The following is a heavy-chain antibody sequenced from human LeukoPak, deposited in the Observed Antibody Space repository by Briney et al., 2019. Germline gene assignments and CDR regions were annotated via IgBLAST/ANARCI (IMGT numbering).Heavy chain of an antibody. J-gene: IGHJ4*02. D-gene: IGHD3-22*01. Sequence: GGSLRLSCAASGFTFSSYSMNWVRQAPGKGLEWVSSISSSSSYIYYADSVKGRFTISRDNAKNSLYLQMNSLRAEDTAVYYCARDDYSSRYYLGFNWGQRTLVTVSS. CDR3: ARDDYSSRYYLGFN. CDR2: ISSSSSYI. V-gene: IGHV3-21*01. CDR1: GFTFSSYS.